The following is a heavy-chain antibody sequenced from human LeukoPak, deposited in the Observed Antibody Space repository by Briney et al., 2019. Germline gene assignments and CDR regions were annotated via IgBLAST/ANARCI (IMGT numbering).Heavy chain of an antibody. V-gene: IGHV3-21*01. CDR3: ARVGWLQPIDY. D-gene: IGHD5-24*01. CDR2: ISSSSSYI. Sequence: GGSLRLSCAASGFTFSSYSMNWVRQAGGKGLEWVSSISSSSSYIYYADSVKGRFTISRDNAKNSLYLQMNSLRAEDTAVYYCARVGWLQPIDYWGQGTLVTVSS. J-gene: IGHJ4*02. CDR1: GFTFSSYS.